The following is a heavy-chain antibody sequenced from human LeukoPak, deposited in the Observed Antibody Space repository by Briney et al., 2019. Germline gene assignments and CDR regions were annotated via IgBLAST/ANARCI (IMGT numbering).Heavy chain of an antibody. CDR1: GGSFSGYY. CDR2: INHSGST. CDR3: ASRRERPVTIFGVVIHPFDY. V-gene: IGHV4-34*01. D-gene: IGHD3-3*01. Sequence: SETMSLTCAVYGGSFSGYYWSWIRQPPGKGLEWIGEINHSGSTNYNPSLKSRVTISVDTSKNQFSLKLSSVTAADTAVYYCASRRERPVTIFGVVIHPFDYWGRGPLFTVPS. J-gene: IGHJ4*02.